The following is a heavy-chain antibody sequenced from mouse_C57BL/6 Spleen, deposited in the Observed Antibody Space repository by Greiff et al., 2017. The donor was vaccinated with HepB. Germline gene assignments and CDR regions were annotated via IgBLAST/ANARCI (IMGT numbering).Heavy chain of an antibody. CDR3: ARGIITTVVERYFEV. D-gene: IGHD1-1*01. CDR1: GFTFSSYA. CDR2: ISDGGSYT. V-gene: IGHV5-4*01. J-gene: IGHJ1*03. Sequence: EVQLVESGGGLVKPGGSLKLSCAASGFTFSSYAMSWVRQTPEKRLEWVATISDGGSYTYYPDNVKGRFTISRDNAKNNLYLQMSDLKSEETAMYYCARGIITTVVERYFEVWGTGTTVTVSS.